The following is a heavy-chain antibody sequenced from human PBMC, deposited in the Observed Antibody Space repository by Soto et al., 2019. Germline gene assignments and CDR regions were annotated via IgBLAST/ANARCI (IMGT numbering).Heavy chain of an antibody. CDR2: IRGSGIST. J-gene: IGHJ6*02. D-gene: IGHD6-25*01. CDR3: AKALQRGFFYYGMDV. Sequence: GGSRRLSCAASGFTFSCYAITWVRQAPGKGLEWVSAIRGSGISTFSADSVKGRFTISRDNSNNTLYLQMNSLRADDTAVYYCAKALQRGFFYYGMDVWGQGTTVTVSS. V-gene: IGHV3-23*01. CDR1: GFTFSCYA.